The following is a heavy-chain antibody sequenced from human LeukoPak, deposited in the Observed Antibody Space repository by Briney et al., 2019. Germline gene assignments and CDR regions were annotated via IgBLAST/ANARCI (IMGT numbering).Heavy chain of an antibody. CDR1: GYTFTSYG. Sequence: ASVKVSCKASGYTFTSYGISWVRQAPGQGLEWMGWISAYDGNTKYAQKLQGRVTMTTNTSTSTAYMELRSLRSDDTAVYYCARDLGLYGSWSYSRTQIGYWGQGTPVTVSP. CDR2: ISAYDGNT. D-gene: IGHD3-10*01. CDR3: ARDLGLYGSWSYSRTQIGY. J-gene: IGHJ4*02. V-gene: IGHV1-18*01.